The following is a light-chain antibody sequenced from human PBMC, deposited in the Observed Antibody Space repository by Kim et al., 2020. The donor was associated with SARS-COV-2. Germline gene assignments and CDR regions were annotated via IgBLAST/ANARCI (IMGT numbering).Light chain of an antibody. J-gene: IGKJ2*02. CDR2: DVS. CDR3: QQYNSYAAST. V-gene: IGKV1-5*01. CDR1: QRITRW. Sequence: DIQMTQSPSTLFASVGDRVIITCRASQRITRWLAWYQEKSGRAPRLLIYDVSTLGSGVPSRFSGSGSGTEFTLTISSLQPDDFATYYCQQYNSYAASTFGQGTKLEI.